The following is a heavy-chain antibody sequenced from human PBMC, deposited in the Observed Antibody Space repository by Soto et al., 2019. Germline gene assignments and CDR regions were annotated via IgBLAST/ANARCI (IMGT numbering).Heavy chain of an antibody. Sequence: QVQLEESGGGLVKPGGSLRLSCAASGFTFSAVYMSWIRQAPNKGLEYISYISSSGTSANYADSVKGRFTISRDNARNSVYLQVKSLRAEDKAVYYCARDRGAVTGQYFDYWGQGALVTVSS. V-gene: IGHV3-11*05. J-gene: IGHJ4*02. CDR1: GFTFSAVY. D-gene: IGHD3-10*01. CDR3: ARDRGAVTGQYFDY. CDR2: ISSSGTSA.